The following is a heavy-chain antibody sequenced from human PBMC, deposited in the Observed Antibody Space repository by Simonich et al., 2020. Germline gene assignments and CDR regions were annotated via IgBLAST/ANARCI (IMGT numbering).Heavy chain of an antibody. V-gene: IGHV3-74*01. CDR1: GITFSSYW. CDR2: INSGGSNT. J-gene: IGHJ4*02. Sequence: EVQLVESGGGLFQPGGSLRFACAASGITFSSYWLHWVRQAPWKGLVWVASINSGGSNTSHADAGNGRFTISSDNAKNTLYLQMNKLRAEDTAVYYCARNRLDYWGQGTLVTVSS. CDR3: ARNRLDY.